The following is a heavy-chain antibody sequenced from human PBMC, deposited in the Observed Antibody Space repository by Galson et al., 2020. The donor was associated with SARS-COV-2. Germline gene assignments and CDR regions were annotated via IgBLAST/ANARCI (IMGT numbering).Heavy chain of an antibody. V-gene: IGHV1-18*01. D-gene: IGHD3-10*01. Sequence: KISCKASGYTFTSYGISWVRQAPGQGLEWMGWISAYNGNTNYAQKLQGRVTMTTDTSTSTAYMELRSLRSDDTAVYYCAREDGLWFGESQFYYWGQGTLVTGSS. CDR2: ISAYNGNT. J-gene: IGHJ4*02. CDR1: GYTFTSYG. CDR3: AREDGLWFGESQFYY.